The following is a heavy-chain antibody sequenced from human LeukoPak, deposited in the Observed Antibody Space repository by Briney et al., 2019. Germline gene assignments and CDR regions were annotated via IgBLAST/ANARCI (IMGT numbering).Heavy chain of an antibody. CDR2: INHSGST. J-gene: IGHJ6*03. CDR1: GGSFSGYY. V-gene: IGHV4-34*01. CDR3: ARVRIVVVVAATRYYYYYYYMDV. Sequence: PSETLSLTCAVYGGSFSGYYWSWIRQPPGKGLEWIGEINHSGSTNYNPPLKSRVTISVDTSKNQFSLKLSSVPAADTAVYYCARVRIVVVVAATRYYYYYYYMDVWGKGTTVTVSS. D-gene: IGHD2-15*01.